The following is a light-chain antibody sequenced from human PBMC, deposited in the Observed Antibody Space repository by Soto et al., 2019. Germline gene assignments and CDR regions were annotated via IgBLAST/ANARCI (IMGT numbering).Light chain of an antibody. CDR2: LEGSGSY. CDR3: ETWDFNTRV. Sequence: QLVLTQSSSASASLGSSVKLTCTLSSGHSSCIIAWHQQQPGKAPRYLMKLEGSGSYHKGSGVPDRFSGSSTGADRYLTISNLQFEDEADYYCETWDFNTRVFGGGTKLTVL. J-gene: IGLJ2*01. V-gene: IGLV4-60*02. CDR1: SGHSSCI.